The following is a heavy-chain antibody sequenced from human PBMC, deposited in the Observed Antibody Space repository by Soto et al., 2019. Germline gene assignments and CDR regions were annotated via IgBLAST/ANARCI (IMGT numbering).Heavy chain of an antibody. CDR3: ARYSSNWFQTEGMDV. CDR2: IDASGNS. CDR1: GDSISSYY. D-gene: IGHD6-13*01. V-gene: IGHV4-4*07. J-gene: IGHJ6*02. Sequence: SETLSLTCTVPGDSISSYYWNWIRQPAGKGLEWIGRIDASGNSNYNPSLKSRVTMSVDTSKKQFSLKVTSVTAADTAVYYCARYSSNWFQTEGMDVWGQGTTVTVSS.